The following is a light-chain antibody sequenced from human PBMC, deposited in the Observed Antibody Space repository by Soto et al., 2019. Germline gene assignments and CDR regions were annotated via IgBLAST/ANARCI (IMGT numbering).Light chain of an antibody. CDR3: HQYNSYWT. V-gene: IGKV1-5*03. Sequence: DIQMTQSPSTLSASVGDRVTITCRASQSISFWLAWYQQKPGKAPKLLIYKASSLESGVPSRFSGSGSGTEFTLTISSLQPDDFAPYYCHQYNSYWTFGQGTKVDVK. CDR1: QSISFW. J-gene: IGKJ1*01. CDR2: KAS.